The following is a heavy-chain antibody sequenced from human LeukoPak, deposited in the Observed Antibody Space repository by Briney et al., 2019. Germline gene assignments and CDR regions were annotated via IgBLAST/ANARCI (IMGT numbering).Heavy chain of an antibody. D-gene: IGHD2-2*01. CDR3: ARRRGQRNYYGMDV. V-gene: IGHV1-8*01. CDR2: MNPNSGNT. J-gene: IGHJ6*02. Sequence: ASVKVSCKASGYTFTSYDSNWVRQATGQGLEWMGWMNPNSGNTGYAQKFQGRVTMTRNTSISTAYMELSSLRSEDTAVYYCARRRGQRNYYGMDVWGQGTTVTVSS. CDR1: GYTFTSYD.